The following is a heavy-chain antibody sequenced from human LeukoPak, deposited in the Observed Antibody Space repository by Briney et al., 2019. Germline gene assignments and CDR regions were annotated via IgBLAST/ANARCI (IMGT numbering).Heavy chain of an antibody. CDR2: INHSGST. CDR3: ARVGSWYGKYFQH. D-gene: IGHD6-13*01. Sequence: SETLSLTCAVYGGSFNGYYWSWIRQPPGKGVEWIGEINHSGSTNYNPSLKSRVTISVDTSKNQFSLKLSSVTAADTAVYYCARVGSWYGKYFQHWGQGTLVTVSS. CDR1: GGSFNGYY. J-gene: IGHJ1*01. V-gene: IGHV4-34*01.